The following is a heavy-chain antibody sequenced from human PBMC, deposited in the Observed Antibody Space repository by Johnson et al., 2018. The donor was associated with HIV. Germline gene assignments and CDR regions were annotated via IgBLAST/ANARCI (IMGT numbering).Heavy chain of an antibody. CDR3: RSWGSSGYYAPFYHDAFDI. Sequence: VYLVESGGGLVKPGGSLRLSCAASGFTFSNAWMSWVRQAPGKGLEWVGRIKSKTDGGTTDYAAPVKGRFTISRDDSKNTLYLQMNSLKTEDTAVYYCRSWGSSGYYAPFYHDAFDIWGQGTMVTVSS. V-gene: IGHV3-15*01. D-gene: IGHD3-22*01. J-gene: IGHJ3*02. CDR2: IKSKTDGGTT. CDR1: GFTFSNAW.